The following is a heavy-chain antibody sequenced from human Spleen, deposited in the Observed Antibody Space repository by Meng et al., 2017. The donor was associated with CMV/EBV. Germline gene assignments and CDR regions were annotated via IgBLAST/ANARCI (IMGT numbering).Heavy chain of an antibody. V-gene: IGHV1-69*10. J-gene: IGHJ3*02. Sequence: SVKVSCKASGGTFSSYAISWVRQAPGQGLEWMGGIIPILGIANYAQKFQGRVTITADKSTSTAYMELSSLRSEDTAVYCCASTTLAATDAFDIWGQGTMVTVSS. CDR1: GGTFSSYA. D-gene: IGHD2-15*01. CDR2: IIPILGIA. CDR3: ASTTLAATDAFDI.